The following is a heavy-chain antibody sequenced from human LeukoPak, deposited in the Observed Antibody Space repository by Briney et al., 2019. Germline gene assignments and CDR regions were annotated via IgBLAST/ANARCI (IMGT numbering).Heavy chain of an antibody. CDR2: ISGSGGST. V-gene: IGHV3-23*01. CDR1: GFTFSSYA. D-gene: IGHD6-13*01. J-gene: IGHJ4*02. Sequence: PGGSLRLSCAASGFTFSSYAMSWVRQAPGKGLEWVSAISGSGGSTYYADSVKGRFTISRDNSKNTLYLQMNSLRAEDTAVYYCARGPADRRYSRSQKNIDYWGQGTLVTVSS. CDR3: ARGPADRRYSRSQKNIDY.